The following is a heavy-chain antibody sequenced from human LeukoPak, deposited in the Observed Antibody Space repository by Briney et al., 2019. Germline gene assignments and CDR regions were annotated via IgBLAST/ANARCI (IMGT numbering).Heavy chain of an antibody. CDR1: GVSIRSYY. Sequence: SETLSLTCTVSGVSIRSYYWSWIRQPPGKGLEWIGYIHYSVSTNYNPSLKSRVTISVDTSKNQFSLKLSSVTAADTAVYYCARSEAYYYYMDVWGKGTTVTVSS. J-gene: IGHJ6*03. CDR3: ARSEAYYYYMDV. CDR2: IHYSVST. V-gene: IGHV4-59*08.